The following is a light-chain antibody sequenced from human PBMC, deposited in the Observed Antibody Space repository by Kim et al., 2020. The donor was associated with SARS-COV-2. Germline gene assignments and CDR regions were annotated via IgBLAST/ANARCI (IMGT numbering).Light chain of an antibody. CDR3: SSYTSSSTLV. CDR2: DVS. J-gene: IGLJ2*01. Sequence: QSALTQPASVSGSPGQSITISCTGTSSDVGGYNYVSWYQQHPGKAPKLMIDDVSNRSSGVSNRFAGSKSGNTASLTISGLQAEDEADYYCSSYTSSSTLVFGGGTQLTVL. CDR1: SSDVGGYNY. V-gene: IGLV2-14*03.